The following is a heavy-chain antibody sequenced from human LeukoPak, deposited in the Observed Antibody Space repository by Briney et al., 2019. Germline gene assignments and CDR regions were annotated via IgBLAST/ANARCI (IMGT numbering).Heavy chain of an antibody. CDR3: ARGGFGSRVVDY. D-gene: IGHD2-2*01. Sequence: PGGSLRLSCAASGFAFSDYTMNWVRQAPGKGLEWVSSISSSSTYIYYADSVKGRFTISRDNSMNSLYLQMNSLRAEDTALYYCARGGFGSRVVDYWGQGTLVTVSS. CDR2: ISSSSTYI. J-gene: IGHJ4*02. V-gene: IGHV3-21*01. CDR1: GFAFSDYT.